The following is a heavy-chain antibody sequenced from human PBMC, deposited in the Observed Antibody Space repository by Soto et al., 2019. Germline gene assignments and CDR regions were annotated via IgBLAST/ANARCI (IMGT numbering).Heavy chain of an antibody. CDR2: IIPIFGTA. CDR3: ARDSSGWYARSMGEYYFDY. J-gene: IGHJ4*02. V-gene: IGHV1-69*13. Sequence: SVKVSCKASGGTFSSYAISWVRQAPGQGLEWMGGIIPIFGTANYAQKFQGRVTITADESTSTAYMELSSLRSEGTAVYYCARDSSGWYARSMGEYYFDYWGQGTLVTXSS. D-gene: IGHD6-19*01. CDR1: GGTFSSYA.